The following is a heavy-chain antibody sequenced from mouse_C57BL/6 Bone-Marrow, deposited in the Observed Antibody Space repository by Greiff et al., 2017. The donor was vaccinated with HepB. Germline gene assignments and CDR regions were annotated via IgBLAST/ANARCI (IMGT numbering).Heavy chain of an antibody. CDR3: ARPHAMDY. CDR2: ISNGGGST. J-gene: IGHJ4*01. Sequence: LVESGGGLVQPGGSLKLSCAASGFTFSDYYMYWVRQTPEKRLEWVAYISNGGGSTYYPDTVKGRFTISRDNAKNTLYLQMSRLKSEDTAMYYCARPHAMDYWGQGTSVTVSS. V-gene: IGHV5-12*01. CDR1: GFTFSDYY. D-gene: IGHD6-1*01.